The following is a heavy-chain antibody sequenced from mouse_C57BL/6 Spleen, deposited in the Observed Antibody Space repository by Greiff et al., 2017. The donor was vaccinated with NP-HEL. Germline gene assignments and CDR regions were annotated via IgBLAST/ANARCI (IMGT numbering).Heavy chain of an antibody. V-gene: IGHV14-4*01. CDR2: IDPDNGDT. CDR1: GFTITDDY. CDR3: ATYYCGSSRDY. D-gene: IGHD1-1*01. J-gene: IGHJ2*01. Sequence: VQLQQSGAELVRPGASVKLSCTASGFTITDDYMHWVKQRPEQGLEWIGRIDPDNGDTEYTSKFQGKATLTADTSSNTAYLQLSRLTSEDTAVYDCATYYCGSSRDYWGQGTTLTVSS.